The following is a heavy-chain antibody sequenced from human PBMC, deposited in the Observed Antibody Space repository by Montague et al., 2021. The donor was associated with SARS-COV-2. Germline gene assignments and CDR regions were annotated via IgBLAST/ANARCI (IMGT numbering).Heavy chain of an antibody. V-gene: IGHV6-1*01. CDR2: THYRSEKNS. D-gene: IGHD4-17*01. J-gene: IGHJ4*02. Sequence: CAISGDSDGVETPTCSWEGHTPSLRFRQLRGTHYRSEKNSDYATSVEGRISIDPDTSKNQFFLHLRSVTPEDTGVYYCVRDTGSAQAGFDAWGQGTLVTVSS. CDR1: GDSDGVETPT. CDR3: VRDTGSAQAGFDA.